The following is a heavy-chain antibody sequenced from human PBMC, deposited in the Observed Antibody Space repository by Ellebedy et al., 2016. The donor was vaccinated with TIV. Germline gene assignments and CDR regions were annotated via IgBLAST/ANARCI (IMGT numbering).Heavy chain of an antibody. Sequence: AASVKVSCKASGYIFSTYGITWVRQAPGQGLERMGWISAYNGDTNYAQKVQGRVTMTTDTSTSTAYMELRSLRSDDTAVYYCARRSRYNYGMDVWGLGTMVTVSS. CDR2: ISAYNGDT. V-gene: IGHV1-18*04. J-gene: IGHJ6*02. CDR3: ARRSRYNYGMDV. D-gene: IGHD6-13*01. CDR1: GYIFSTYG.